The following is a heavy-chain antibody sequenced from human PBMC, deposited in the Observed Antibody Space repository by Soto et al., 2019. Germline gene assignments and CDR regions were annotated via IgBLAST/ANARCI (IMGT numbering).Heavy chain of an antibody. D-gene: IGHD3-3*01. V-gene: IGHV4-30-4*01. CDR2: IYYSGST. CDR1: GGSISSGDYY. J-gene: IGHJ6*02. CDR3: ARMRLPPQQKTYYDFWSGSPFDYYYYGMDV. Sequence: LTCTVSGGSISSGDYYWSWIRQPPGKGLEWIGYIYYSGSTYYNPSLKSRVTISVDTSKNQFSLKLSSVTAADTAVYYCARMRLPPQQKTYYDFWSGSPFDYYYYGMDVWGQGTTVTVSS.